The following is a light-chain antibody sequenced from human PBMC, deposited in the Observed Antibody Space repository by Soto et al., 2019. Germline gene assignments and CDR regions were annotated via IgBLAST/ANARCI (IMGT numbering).Light chain of an antibody. J-gene: IGLJ2*01. CDR1: SSNIGSNT. CDR2: SNN. CDR3: ETWDDSLNGVV. Sequence: QSVLTQPPSASGAPGQRVTISCSGSSSNIGSNTINWYQQLPGTAPKLLISSNNQRPSGVPDRFSGSKSGTSASLAISGLQSEDEADYYCETWDDSLNGVVFGGGTKVTVL. V-gene: IGLV1-44*01.